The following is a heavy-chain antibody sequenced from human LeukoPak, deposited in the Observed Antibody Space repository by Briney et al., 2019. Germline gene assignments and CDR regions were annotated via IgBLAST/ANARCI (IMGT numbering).Heavy chain of an antibody. V-gene: IGHV3-23*01. CDR1: GFTFNNYA. Sequence: QTGGSLRLSCGASGFTFNNYAMSWVRQAPGKGLEWVSTIRASGDDTFYADSVQGRFTISRDNSMHILYLQMHSLRAEDTAVYYCAKLVSSWYFDYWGQGTLVTDSS. D-gene: IGHD6-13*01. CDR2: IRASGDDT. J-gene: IGHJ4*02. CDR3: AKLVSSWYFDY.